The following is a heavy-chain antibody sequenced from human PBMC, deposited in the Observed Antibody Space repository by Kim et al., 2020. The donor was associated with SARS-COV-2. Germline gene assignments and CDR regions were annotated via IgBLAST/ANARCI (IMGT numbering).Heavy chain of an antibody. CDR1: GGTFSSYA. CDR3: ASGYSYGGLADAFDI. V-gene: IGHV1-69*13. D-gene: IGHD5-18*01. CDR2: IIPIFGTA. J-gene: IGHJ3*02. Sequence: SVKVSCKASGGTFSSYAISWVRQAPGQGLEWMGGIIPIFGTANYAQKFQGRVTITADESTSTAYMELSSLRSEDTAVYYCASGYSYGGLADAFDIWGQGTMVTVSS.